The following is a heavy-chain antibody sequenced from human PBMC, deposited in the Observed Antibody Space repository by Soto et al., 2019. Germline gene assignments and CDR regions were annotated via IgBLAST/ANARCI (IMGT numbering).Heavy chain of an antibody. CDR3: ARAPYYYDSSGYPDY. V-gene: IGHV3-7*01. CDR1: GFTFRTYL. D-gene: IGHD3-22*01. J-gene: IGHJ4*02. Sequence: GGSLRLSCAASGFTFRTYLMSWVRQAPGKGLDWVANINQDGSVEYYADSVQGRFTISRDNAKKSLYLHMNSLRAEDSAVYYCARAPYYYDSSGYPDYWGQGTLVTVSS. CDR2: INQDGSVE.